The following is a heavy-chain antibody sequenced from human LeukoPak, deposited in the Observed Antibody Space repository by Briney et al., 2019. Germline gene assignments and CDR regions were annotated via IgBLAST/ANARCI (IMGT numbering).Heavy chain of an antibody. CDR1: GFTFSSYA. CDR2: ISSNGGST. J-gene: IGHJ4*02. CDR3: ANFEVIPSYYFDY. D-gene: IGHD3-22*01. V-gene: IGHV3-64*01. Sequence: PGGSLRLSCAASGFTFSSYAMHWVRQAPGKGLEYVSAISSNGGSTYYANSVKGRFTISRDNSKNTLYLQMNSLRAEDTAVYYCANFEVIPSYYFDYWGQGTLVTVSS.